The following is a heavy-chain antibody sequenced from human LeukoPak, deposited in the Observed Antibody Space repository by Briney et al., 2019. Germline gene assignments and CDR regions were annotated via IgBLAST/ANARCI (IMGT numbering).Heavy chain of an antibody. Sequence: AESLTLSCTASGFTFSSYAMSWIRQAPGKGLEWVSTISGSGGSTYYADSVKGRFSISRDNSKNTLYLQMNRLRAEDTAVYYCAKVVGLQWLVRANFDYWGQGTLVTVSS. V-gene: IGHV3-23*01. CDR2: ISGSGGST. CDR3: AKVVGLQWLVRANFDY. CDR1: GFTFSSYA. J-gene: IGHJ4*02. D-gene: IGHD6-19*01.